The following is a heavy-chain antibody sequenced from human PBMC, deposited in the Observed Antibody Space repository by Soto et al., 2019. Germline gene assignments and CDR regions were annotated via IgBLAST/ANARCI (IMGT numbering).Heavy chain of an antibody. J-gene: IGHJ5*02. CDR2: ISPYNGNT. CDR3: ARVPTPTHGDSNKNNFLDP. CDR1: GYTFVDYG. V-gene: IGHV1-18*04. Sequence: VKVSCKASGYTFVDYGFSWVRQAPGQGLEWMGWISPYNGNTHYVETFQGRVTMTTDTSTSTAFMELRTLTSDDTAVYYCARVPTPTHGDSNKNNFLDPWGQGTLVTVSS. D-gene: IGHD3-10*01.